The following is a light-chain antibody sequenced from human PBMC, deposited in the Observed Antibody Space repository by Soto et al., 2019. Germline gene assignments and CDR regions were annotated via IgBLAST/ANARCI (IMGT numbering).Light chain of an antibody. Sequence: ENVLTQSPGTLSLSPGERATLSFRASQSVSSSYLAWYQQKPGQAPRLLIYGASSRATGIPDRFSGSGSGTEFTLTISSLQSEDFAVYYCQQYNDWPLTFGGGTKVDTK. J-gene: IGKJ4*01. CDR3: QQYNDWPLT. V-gene: IGKV3-20*01. CDR2: GAS. CDR1: QSVSSSY.